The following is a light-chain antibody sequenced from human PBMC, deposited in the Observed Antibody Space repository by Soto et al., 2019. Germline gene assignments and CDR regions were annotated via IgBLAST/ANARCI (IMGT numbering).Light chain of an antibody. V-gene: IGLV2-14*01. CDR2: VVS. CDR1: SSDVGGYNY. Sequence: QSALAQPPSVSGSPGQSIAISSTGTSSDVGGYNYVSWHQQHPGKAPKVLISVVSNRPSGVSNRFSGSKSGNTASLTISGLQAEDEADYYCSSYRSGGTFVFGSGTKLTVL. J-gene: IGLJ1*01. CDR3: SSYRSGGTFV.